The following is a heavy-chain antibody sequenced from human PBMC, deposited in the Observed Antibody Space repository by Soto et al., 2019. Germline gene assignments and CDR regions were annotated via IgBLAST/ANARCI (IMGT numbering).Heavy chain of an antibody. Sequence: ESPKTFCTGYGYSFPSYWIGLVRQKPRKGLEWMAVIYPVDSDTRYSPSFPGKATISADKSISTAYLHWSSLKTSDTDMYYCARRRYYDSSCYFSPGWFDPWGQGTPVTVYS. V-gene: IGHV5-51*01. J-gene: IGHJ5*02. CDR2: IYPVDSDT. CDR3: ARRRYYDSSCYFSPGWFDP. D-gene: IGHD3-22*01. CDR1: GYSFPSYW.